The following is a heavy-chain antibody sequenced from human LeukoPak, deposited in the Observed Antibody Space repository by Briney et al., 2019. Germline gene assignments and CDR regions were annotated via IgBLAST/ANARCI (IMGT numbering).Heavy chain of an antibody. Sequence: GGSLRLSCAASGFTFSSYAMSWVRQAPGKGLECVSAISINGRSTYYANSVKGRFTISRDNSKNTLYLQMGSLRAEDMAVYYCARDRGGIDYWGQGTLVTVSS. CDR3: ARDRGGIDY. V-gene: IGHV3-64*01. CDR1: GFTFSSYA. CDR2: ISINGRST. J-gene: IGHJ4*02. D-gene: IGHD2-15*01.